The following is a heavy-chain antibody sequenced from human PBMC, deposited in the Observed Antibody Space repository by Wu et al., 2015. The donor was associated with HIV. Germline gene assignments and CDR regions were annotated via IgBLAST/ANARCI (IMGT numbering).Heavy chain of an antibody. CDR3: AREDAATTGCAFDI. CDR2: INPNSGGT. Sequence: QVRLVQSGSEVKKPGASVKVSCKASGYTFTGYYMHWVRQAPGQGLEWMGWINPNSGGTNYAQKFQGRVTMTRDTSISTAYMELSRLRSDDTAVYYCAREDAATTGCAFDIWGQGTMVTVSS. J-gene: IGHJ3*02. CDR1: GYTFTGYY. D-gene: IGHD5-12*01. V-gene: IGHV1-2*02.